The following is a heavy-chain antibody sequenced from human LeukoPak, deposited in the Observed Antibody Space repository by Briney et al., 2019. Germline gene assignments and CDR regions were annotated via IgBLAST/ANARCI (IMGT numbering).Heavy chain of an antibody. D-gene: IGHD2-8*01. Sequence: GGSLRLSCAASGFTFSSSWMHWVRQAPGKGLEWVAVISYDGSNKYYADSVKGRFTISRDNSKNTLYLQMNSLRAEDTAVYYCARDSCTNGVCYAFDIWGQGTMVTVSS. CDR3: ARDSCTNGVCYAFDI. J-gene: IGHJ3*02. CDR1: GFTFSSSW. V-gene: IGHV3-30-3*01. CDR2: ISYDGSNK.